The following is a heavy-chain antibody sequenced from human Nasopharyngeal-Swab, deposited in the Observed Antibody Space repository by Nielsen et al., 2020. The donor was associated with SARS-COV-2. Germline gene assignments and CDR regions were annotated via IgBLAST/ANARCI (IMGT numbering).Heavy chain of an antibody. J-gene: IGHJ4*02. V-gene: IGHV3-9*01. CDR1: GFTFDDYG. CDR3: ARSRSYYASGSLFDF. Sequence: GGSLRLSCAASGFTFDDYGMHWVRQAPGKGLEWVSGISWNSLAIAHADSVRGRFTIPRDNGKNSLYLQMNSLRPEDTAFYYCARSRSYYASGSLFDFWGQGTLVTVSS. CDR2: ISWNSLAI. D-gene: IGHD3-10*01.